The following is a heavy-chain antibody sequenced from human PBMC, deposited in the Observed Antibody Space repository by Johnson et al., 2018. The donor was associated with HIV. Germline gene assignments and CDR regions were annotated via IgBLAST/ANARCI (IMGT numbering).Heavy chain of an antibody. CDR2: IWYDGSNK. D-gene: IGHD3-3*01. J-gene: IGHJ3*02. Sequence: QVQLVESGGGVVQPGRSLRLSCAASGFTFSSYGMHWVRQAPGKGLEWVAVIWYDGSNKYYADSVKGRFTISRDNSKNTLYLQMNSLRAEDTALYYCAKGDYDFWSGYYFGAFDIWGQGTMVTVSS. CDR1: GFTFSSYG. V-gene: IGHV3-33*06. CDR3: AKGDYDFWSGYYFGAFDI.